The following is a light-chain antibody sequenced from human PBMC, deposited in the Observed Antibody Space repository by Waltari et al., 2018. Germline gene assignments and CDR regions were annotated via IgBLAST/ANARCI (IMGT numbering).Light chain of an antibody. CDR3: HQSYTFPPT. Sequence: DIQMTQYPSSLSASVGDRVSITCRASQSINKYLNWYQQRPGEAPKLLIYAAFNLQSGVSSKFRGSGSGTDFTLTISGLQPEDSATYYCHQSYTFPPTFGHGTKVHIK. CDR1: QSINKY. V-gene: IGKV1-39*01. J-gene: IGKJ3*01. CDR2: AAF.